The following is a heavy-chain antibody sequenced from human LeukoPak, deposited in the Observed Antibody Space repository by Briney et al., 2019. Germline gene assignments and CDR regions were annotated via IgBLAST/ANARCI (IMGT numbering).Heavy chain of an antibody. J-gene: IGHJ4*02. CDR1: GFTFDDYA. CDR3: AKDGIGRYYDFWSVPNGDFDY. CDR2: ISWDGGST. V-gene: IGHV3-43D*03. Sequence: GASLRLSCAASGFTFDDYAMHWVRQAPGKGLEWVSLISWDGGSTYYADSVKGRFTIFRDNSKNSLYLQMNSLRAEDTTLYYCAKDGIGRYYDFWSVPNGDFDYWGQGTLVTVSS. D-gene: IGHD3-3*01.